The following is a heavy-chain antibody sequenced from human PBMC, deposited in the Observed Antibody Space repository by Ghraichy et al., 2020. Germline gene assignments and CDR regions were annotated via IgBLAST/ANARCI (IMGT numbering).Heavy chain of an antibody. J-gene: IGHJ4*02. Sequence: RGSLRLSCAASGFTFSSYAMSWVRQAPGKGLEWVSAISGSGGSTYYADSVKGRFTISRDNSKNTLYLQMNSLRAEDTAVYYCVVVVAATPIIDYWGQGTLVTVSS. CDR1: GFTFSSYA. V-gene: IGHV3-23*01. CDR2: ISGSGGST. CDR3: VVVVAATPIIDY. D-gene: IGHD2-15*01.